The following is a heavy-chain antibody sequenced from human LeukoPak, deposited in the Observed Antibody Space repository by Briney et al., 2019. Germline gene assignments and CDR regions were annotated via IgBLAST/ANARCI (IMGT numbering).Heavy chain of an antibody. CDR3: AKAGVLLWFGEPPPRFDY. V-gene: IGHV3-30*02. Sequence: PGGSLRLSCAASGFTFSSYGMHWVRQAPGKGLEWVAFIRYDGGNKYYADSVKGRFTISRDNSKNTLYLRMNSLRAEDTAVYYCAKAGVLLWFGEPPPRFDYWGQGTLVTVSS. J-gene: IGHJ4*02. D-gene: IGHD3-10*01. CDR2: IRYDGGNK. CDR1: GFTFSSYG.